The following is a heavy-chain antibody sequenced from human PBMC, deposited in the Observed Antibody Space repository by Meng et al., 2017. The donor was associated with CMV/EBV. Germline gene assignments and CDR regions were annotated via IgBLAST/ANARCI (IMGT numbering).Heavy chain of an antibody. V-gene: IGHV3-21*01. CDR1: GFTFSSYS. CDR3: ARVLAGYRSSWPNLLYYYYYGMDV. Sequence: GESLKISCAASGFTFSSYSMNWVRQAPGKGLEWVSSISSSSSYIYYADSVKGRFTISRDNAKNSLYLQMNSLRAEDTAVYYCARVLAGYRSSWPNLLYYYYYGMDVWGQGTTVTVSS. CDR2: ISSSSSYI. D-gene: IGHD6-13*01. J-gene: IGHJ6*02.